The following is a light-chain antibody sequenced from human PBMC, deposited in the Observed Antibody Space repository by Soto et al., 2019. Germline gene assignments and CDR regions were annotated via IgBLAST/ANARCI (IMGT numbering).Light chain of an antibody. CDR3: QHYNSYSEA. CDR1: EDITNY. Sequence: IQLTQSPSSLSASVGDRVTVTCRASEDITNYLAWYQQKVGKAPKLLIYKASTLKSGVPSRFSGSGSGTEFTLTISSLQPDDFATYYCQHYNSYSEAFGQGTKVDI. J-gene: IGKJ1*01. V-gene: IGKV1-5*03. CDR2: KAS.